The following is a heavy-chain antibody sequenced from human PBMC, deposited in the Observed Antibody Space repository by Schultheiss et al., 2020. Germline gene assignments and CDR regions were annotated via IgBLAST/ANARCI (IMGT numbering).Heavy chain of an antibody. J-gene: IGHJ4*02. CDR3: ARSQGVGATLAFDY. CDR1: GGTFSSYA. Sequence: ASVKVSCKASGGTFSSYAISWVRQAPGQGLEWMGWINAGNGNTKYSQKFQGRVTITRDTSASTAYMELSSLRSEDTAVYYCARSQGVGATLAFDYWGQGTLVTVSS. CDR2: INAGNGNT. D-gene: IGHD1-26*01. V-gene: IGHV1-3*01.